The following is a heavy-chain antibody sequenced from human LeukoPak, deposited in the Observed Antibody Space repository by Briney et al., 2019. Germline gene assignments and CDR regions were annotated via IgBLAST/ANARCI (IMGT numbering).Heavy chain of an antibody. CDR2: IYTSGST. Sequence: PSETLSLTCTVSGGSISSSSYYWGWIRQPPGKGLEWIGRIYTSGSTNYNPSLKSRVTISVDTSKNQFSLKLSSVTAADTAVYYCATFRDGYNDYWGQGTLVTVSS. V-gene: IGHV4-39*07. CDR1: GGSISSSSYY. CDR3: ATFRDGYNDY. D-gene: IGHD5-24*01. J-gene: IGHJ4*02.